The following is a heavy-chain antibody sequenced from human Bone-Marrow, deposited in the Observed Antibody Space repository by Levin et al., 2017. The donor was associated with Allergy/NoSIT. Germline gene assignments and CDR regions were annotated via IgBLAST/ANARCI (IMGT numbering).Heavy chain of an antibody. CDR3: TTLCGGDCPNWVDP. D-gene: IGHD2-21*02. V-gene: IGHV3-30*03. J-gene: IGHJ5*02. CDR2: ISHDGSDK. Sequence: LSLTCAASGFPFSLFGVHWVRRPPGKGLEWVAVISHDGSDKYYADSVRGRFTISRDNSENILFLEMNNLTSGDTAVYYCTTLCGGDCPNWVDPWGQGTLVIVSS. CDR1: GFPFSLFG.